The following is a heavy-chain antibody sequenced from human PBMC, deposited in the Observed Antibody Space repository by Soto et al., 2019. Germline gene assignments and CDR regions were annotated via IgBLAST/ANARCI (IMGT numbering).Heavy chain of an antibody. J-gene: IGHJ4*02. CDR1: GFTFSSYS. Sequence: EVQLVESGGGLVQLGGSLRLSCAASGFTFSSYSMNWVHQAPGKGLEWVSYISSSSSTIYYADSVKGRFTISRDNAKNSLYLQMNSLRAEDTAVYYCARGYCSGGSCYSVPHDYWGQGTLVTVSS. CDR2: ISSSSSTI. V-gene: IGHV3-48*01. CDR3: ARGYCSGGSCYSVPHDY. D-gene: IGHD2-15*01.